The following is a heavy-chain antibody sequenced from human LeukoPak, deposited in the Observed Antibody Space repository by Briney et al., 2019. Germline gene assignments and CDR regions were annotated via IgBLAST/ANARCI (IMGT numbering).Heavy chain of an antibody. Sequence: SGTLSLTCTVYGGSFSPYYWNWIRQPPGKGLEWIGEINHRGSTTYNPSLKSRVTISLDTSKNQFSLKLSSVTAADTAVYYCARVGLDWGSIDYWGQGTLVTVSS. CDR3: ARVGLDWGSIDY. J-gene: IGHJ4*02. V-gene: IGHV4-34*01. CDR2: INHRGST. CDR1: GGSFSPYY. D-gene: IGHD3/OR15-3a*01.